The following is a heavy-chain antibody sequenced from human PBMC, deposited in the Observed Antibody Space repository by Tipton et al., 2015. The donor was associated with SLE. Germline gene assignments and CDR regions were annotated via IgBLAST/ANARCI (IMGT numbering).Heavy chain of an antibody. J-gene: IGHJ6*02. D-gene: IGHD2-2*01. CDR1: GGSISSSIDF. CDR2: MFYSGRT. Sequence: TLSLTCTVSGGSISSSIDFGGWIRQPPGKGLEWIGSMFYSGRTYYNPSLKSRVSISVDTSKNQFSLKLSSVTAADTAVYYCARRRECGSCPEAYAYYYGMDVWGQGTTVIVSS. V-gene: IGHV4-39*07. CDR3: ARRRECGSCPEAYAYYYGMDV.